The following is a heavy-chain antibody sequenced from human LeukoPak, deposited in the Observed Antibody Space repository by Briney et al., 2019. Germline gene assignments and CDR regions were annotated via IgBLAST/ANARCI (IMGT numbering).Heavy chain of an antibody. D-gene: IGHD2-2*01. CDR1: GFTFSSYS. Sequence: GGSLRLSCAASGFTFSSYSMNWVRQAPGKGLEWVSSISSSSSYIYYADSVKGRFTISRDNAKNSLYLQMNSLRAEDTAVYYCARGQLLLEGYFYYMDVWGEGTTVAVSS. J-gene: IGHJ6*03. V-gene: IGHV3-21*01. CDR3: ARGQLLLEGYFYYMDV. CDR2: ISSSSSYI.